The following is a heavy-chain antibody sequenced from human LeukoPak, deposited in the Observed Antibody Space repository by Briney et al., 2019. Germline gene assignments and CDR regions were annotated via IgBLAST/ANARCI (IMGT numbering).Heavy chain of an antibody. CDR3: ARDYGDRPDNWFDP. J-gene: IGHJ5*02. CDR2: IYYSGST. D-gene: IGHD4-17*01. CDR1: GGSFSGYY. Sequence: SETLSLTCAVYGGSFSGYYWSWIRQPPGKGLEWIGSIYYSGSTYYNPSLKSRVTISVDTSKNQFSLKLSSVTATDTAVYYCARDYGDRPDNWFDPWGQGTLVTVSS. V-gene: IGHV4-34*01.